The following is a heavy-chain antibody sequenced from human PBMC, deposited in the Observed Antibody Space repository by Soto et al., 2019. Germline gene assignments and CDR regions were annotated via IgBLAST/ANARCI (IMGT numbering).Heavy chain of an antibody. V-gene: IGHV3-23*01. CDR2: ISGSGGST. J-gene: IGHJ4*02. CDR3: GRGVGYNYGVYY. CDR1: GFTFSSYA. Sequence: EVQLLESGGGLVQPGGSLRLSCAASGFTFSSYARSWVRQAPGKGLEWVSAISGSGGSTYYAESVKGRFPISRDNSKNTLYLQMNSLRAEDTGVYYCGRGVGYNYGVYYWGQGTLVTVSS. D-gene: IGHD5-12*01.